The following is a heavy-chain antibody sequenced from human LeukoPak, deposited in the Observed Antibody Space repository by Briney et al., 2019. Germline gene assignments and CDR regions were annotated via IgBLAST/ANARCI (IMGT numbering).Heavy chain of an antibody. V-gene: IGHV1-46*03. CDR3: ARSSLQFLEWLPHDY. CDR1: GYTFTSYY. J-gene: IGHJ4*02. Sequence: ASVKVSCKASGYTFTSYYMHWVRQAPGQGLEWMGIINPSGGSTSYAQKFQGRVTMTRDTSTSTVYMELSSLRSEDTAVYYCARSSLQFLEWLPHDYWGQGTLVTVSS. CDR2: INPSGGST. D-gene: IGHD3-3*01.